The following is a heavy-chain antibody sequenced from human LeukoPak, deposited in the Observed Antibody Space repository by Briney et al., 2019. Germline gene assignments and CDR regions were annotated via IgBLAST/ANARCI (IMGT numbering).Heavy chain of an antibody. CDR2: INPNSGGT. D-gene: IGHD3-22*01. J-gene: IGHJ4*02. V-gene: IGHV1-2*02. CDR1: GYTFTGYY. Sequence: ASVKVSCKASGYTFTGYYMHWVRQAPGQGLEWMGWINPNSGGTNYAQKFQGRVTMTRDTSISTAYMELSRLRSDDTAVYYCARDWVFQYYYDSSGYRPSSYWGQGTLVTVSS. CDR3: ARDWVFQYYYDSSGYRPSSY.